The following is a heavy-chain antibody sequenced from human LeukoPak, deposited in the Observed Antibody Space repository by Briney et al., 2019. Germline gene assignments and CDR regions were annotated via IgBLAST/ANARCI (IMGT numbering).Heavy chain of an antibody. V-gene: IGHV3-48*03. CDR2: ISSSGSTI. D-gene: IGHD3-10*01. CDR1: GFTFSSYE. CDR3: ARIGSSAFDI. Sequence: PGGSLRLSCAASGFTFSSYEMNWVRQAPGKGLEWVSYISSSGSTIYYANSVKGRFTISRDNAKNSLYLQMNSLRAEDTAVYYCARIGSSAFDIWGQGTMVTVSS. J-gene: IGHJ3*02.